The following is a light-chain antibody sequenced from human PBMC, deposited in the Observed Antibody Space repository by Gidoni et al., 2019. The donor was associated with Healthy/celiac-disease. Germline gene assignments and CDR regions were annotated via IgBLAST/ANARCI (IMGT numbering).Light chain of an antibody. CDR2: GAS. CDR1: QSVSSH. J-gene: IGKJ2*01. Sequence: DIVMTHSPATLSVSPGESATLSCRASQSVSSHLAWYHKNPGQAPRLLISGASTRATGIPARFRCSGSGTEFTLTISSLQSEDFAVYYCQRYNNWPPYTFGQGTKLEIK. V-gene: IGKV3-15*01. CDR3: QRYNNWPPYT.